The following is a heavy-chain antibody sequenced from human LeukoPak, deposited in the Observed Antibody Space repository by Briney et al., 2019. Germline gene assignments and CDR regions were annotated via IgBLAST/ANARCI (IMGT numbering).Heavy chain of an antibody. CDR3: ARVPTVGPRTAFDI. D-gene: IGHD4-23*01. Sequence: SQKLSLTCTGTDGSISSYYWSWLRQPAGKGLGWLGRIYTNGNTYYNPSLKTLVPIPIETPKTPFSVKLSSVTAADTAVYYYARVPTVGPRTAFDIWGQGTMVTVSS. CDR1: DGSISSYY. V-gene: IGHV4-4*07. J-gene: IGHJ3*02. CDR2: IYTNGNT.